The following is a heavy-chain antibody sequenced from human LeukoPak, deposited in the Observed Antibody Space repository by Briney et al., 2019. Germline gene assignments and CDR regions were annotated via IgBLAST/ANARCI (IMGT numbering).Heavy chain of an antibody. Sequence: KSSETLSLTCTVTGGSISSSSYYWGWIRQPPGKGLEWIGNIYYSGSTYYNPSLKSRVTISVDTSKKQFSLKLSSVTAADTAVYYCARGLVVVAAKDAFDIWGQGTMVTVSS. J-gene: IGHJ3*02. D-gene: IGHD2-15*01. CDR2: IYYSGST. CDR3: ARGLVVVAAKDAFDI. V-gene: IGHV4-39*07. CDR1: GGSISSSSYY.